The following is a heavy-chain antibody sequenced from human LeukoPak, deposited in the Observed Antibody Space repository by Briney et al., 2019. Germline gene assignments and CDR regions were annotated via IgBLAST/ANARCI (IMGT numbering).Heavy chain of an antibody. V-gene: IGHV4-39*01. J-gene: IGHJ4*02. D-gene: IGHD2-2*01. CDR3: ARHTYCSSTSCYYWPQVLYPFDY. Sequence: SEALSLTCTVSGDSISSSGSYWGWLRQPPGKGLEGIGSIYYSGNTYHNPSLKSRVTISVDTSKNQFSLKLSSVTAADTAVYYCARHTYCSSTSCYYWPQVLYPFDYWGQGTLVTVSS. CDR2: IYYSGNT. CDR1: GDSISSSGSY.